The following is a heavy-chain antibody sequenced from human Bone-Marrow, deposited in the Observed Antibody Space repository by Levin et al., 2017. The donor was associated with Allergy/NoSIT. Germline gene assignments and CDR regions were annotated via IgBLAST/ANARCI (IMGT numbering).Heavy chain of an antibody. V-gene: IGHV3-21*01. Sequence: GGSLRLSCAASGFILHNYGMSWVRQAPGKGLEWVASITSYSKYIEYADAVKGRFIISRDNAKSSLFLEMNSLRVEDTAVYYCARGNGDYSSNWFGPWGQGTLVTVSS. CDR1: GFILHNYG. J-gene: IGHJ5*02. CDR3: ARGNGDYSSNWFGP. CDR2: ITSYSKYI. D-gene: IGHD4-17*01.